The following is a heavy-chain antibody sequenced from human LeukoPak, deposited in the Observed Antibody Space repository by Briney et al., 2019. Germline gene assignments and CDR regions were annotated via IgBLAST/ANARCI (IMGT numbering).Heavy chain of an antibody. J-gene: IGHJ4*02. D-gene: IGHD3-10*01. CDR2: IYYSGST. CDR1: GGSINSYY. V-gene: IGHV4-59*01. CDR3: SRTPGSMVRGVMRRFYFDS. Sequence: SETLSLTCTVSGGSINSYYWSWIRQHPGKGLEWIGNIYYSGSTNYNPSLKSRVTISLDTSKTQFSLKLSSVTAADTAVYFCSRTPGSMVRGVMRRFYFDSWGQGALVTVSS.